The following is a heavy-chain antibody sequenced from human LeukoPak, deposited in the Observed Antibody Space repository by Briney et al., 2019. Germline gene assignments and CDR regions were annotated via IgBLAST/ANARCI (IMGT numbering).Heavy chain of an antibody. CDR3: ARLASREAVDY. CDR1: GGSISSSDW. J-gene: IGHJ4*02. V-gene: IGHV4-4*02. Sequence: SGTLSLTCAVSGGSISSSDWWSWVRQPPGKGLEWIGEIYHSGSTNYNPSLKSRVTISVDTSKNQFSLKLSSVTAADTAVYYCARLASREAVDYWGQGTLVTVSS. CDR2: IYHSGST.